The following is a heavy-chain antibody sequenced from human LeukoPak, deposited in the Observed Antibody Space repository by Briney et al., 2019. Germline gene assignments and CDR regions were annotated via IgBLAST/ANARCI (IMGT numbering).Heavy chain of an antibody. D-gene: IGHD3-9*01. V-gene: IGHV3-33*01. J-gene: IGHJ4*02. CDR3: ARDHMRAPNLYYDILTGYYSYYFDY. Sequence: GRSLRLSCAASGFTFSSYGVHWVRQAPGKGLEWVAVIWYGGSNKYYADSVKGRFTISRDNSKNTLYLQMNSLRAEDTAVYYCARDHMRAPNLYYDILTGYYSYYFDYWGQGTLVTVSS. CDR2: IWYGGSNK. CDR1: GFTFSSYG.